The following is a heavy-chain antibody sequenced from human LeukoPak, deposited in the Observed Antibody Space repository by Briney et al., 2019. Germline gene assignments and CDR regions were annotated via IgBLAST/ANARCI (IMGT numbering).Heavy chain of an antibody. Sequence: SETLSLTCAVSGGSISSGGYSWSWIRQPAGKGLEWIGRIYTSGSTNYNPSLKSRVTMSVDTSKNQFSLKLSSVTAADTAVYYCARVHISGWYVLFDYWGQGTLVTVSS. CDR3: ARVHISGWYVLFDY. CDR1: GGSISSGGYS. D-gene: IGHD6-19*01. V-gene: IGHV4-61*02. CDR2: IYTSGST. J-gene: IGHJ4*02.